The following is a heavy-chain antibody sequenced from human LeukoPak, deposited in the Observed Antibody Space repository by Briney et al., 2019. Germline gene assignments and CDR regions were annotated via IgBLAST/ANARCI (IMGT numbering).Heavy chain of an antibody. CDR1: X. J-gene: IGHJ3*02. V-gene: IGHV3-23*01. CDR2: IFCSRRTT. Sequence: XMXXVRQAPGKGVXXVXXIFCSRRTTYYAHSVNVLFTISIDNSKNPLYLQMNSLRAEDTALYYCAKDVHSSSWYVAFDMWGQGTMVTVSS. CDR3: AKDVHSSSWYVAFDM. D-gene: IGHD6-13*01.